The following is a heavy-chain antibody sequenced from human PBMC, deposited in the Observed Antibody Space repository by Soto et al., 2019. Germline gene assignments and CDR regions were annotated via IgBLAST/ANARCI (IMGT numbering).Heavy chain of an antibody. Sequence: GGSLRLSCAASGFTFSSYAMHWVRQAPDKGLEWVAVISYDGSNKYYADSVKGRFTISRDNSKNTLYLQMNSLRAEDTAVYYCARDLRDGYNYLGYWGQGTLVTVSS. J-gene: IGHJ4*02. CDR2: ISYDGSNK. D-gene: IGHD5-12*01. V-gene: IGHV3-30-3*01. CDR1: GFTFSSYA. CDR3: ARDLRDGYNYLGY.